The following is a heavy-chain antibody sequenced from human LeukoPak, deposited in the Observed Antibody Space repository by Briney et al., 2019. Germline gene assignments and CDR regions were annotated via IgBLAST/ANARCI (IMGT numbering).Heavy chain of an antibody. V-gene: IGHV3-23*01. D-gene: IGHD4-17*01. J-gene: IGHJ4*02. CDR1: GFTFSSYA. CDR3: AKTRYGDYSFDY. CDR2: ISGSGGST. Sequence: GGSLRLSCAASGFTFSSYAMSWVRQAPGKGLELVSAISGSGGSTYYADSVKGRFTISRDNSKNTLYLQMNSLRAEDTAVYYCAKTRYGDYSFDYWGQGTLVTVSS.